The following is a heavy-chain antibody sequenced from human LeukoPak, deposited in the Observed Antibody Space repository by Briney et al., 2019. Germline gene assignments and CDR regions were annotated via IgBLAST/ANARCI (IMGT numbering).Heavy chain of an antibody. J-gene: IGHJ4*02. CDR1: GFTFSSYG. V-gene: IGHV3-33*06. CDR3: AKDLAYGSGNYYNPGFDY. D-gene: IGHD3-10*01. Sequence: PGGSLRLSCAASGFTFSSYGMHWVRQAPGKGLEWVAVIWYDGSNKYYADSVKGRFTISRDNSKNTLYLQMNSLRAEDTAVYYCAKDLAYGSGNYYNPGFDYWGQGTLVTVSS. CDR2: IWYDGSNK.